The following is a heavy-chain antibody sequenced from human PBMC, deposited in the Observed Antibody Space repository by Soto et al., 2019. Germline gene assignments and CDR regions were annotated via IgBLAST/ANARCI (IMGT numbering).Heavy chain of an antibody. D-gene: IGHD6-19*01. Sequence: SETLSLTCTVSGGSISSHYWSWIRQPPGKGLEWIGYIYYSGSTNYNPSLKRRVTISVDTSKNQFSLKLSSVTAADTAVYYCASSRGSGWYKGEYYFDYWGQGILVTVSS. CDR1: GGSISSHY. V-gene: IGHV4-59*11. CDR2: IYYSGST. J-gene: IGHJ4*02. CDR3: ASSRGSGWYKGEYYFDY.